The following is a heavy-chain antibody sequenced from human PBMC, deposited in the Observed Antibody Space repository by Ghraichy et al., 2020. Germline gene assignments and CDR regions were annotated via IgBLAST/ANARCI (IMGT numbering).Heavy chain of an antibody. CDR1: GGSISSYY. D-gene: IGHD3-22*01. CDR2: IYYSGST. Sequence: SETLSLTCTVSGGSISSYYWSWIRQPPGKGLEWIGYIYYSGSTNYNPSLKSRVTISVDTSKNQFSLKLSSVTAADTAVYYCARDIWVYDSSGYYYGEVGGMDVWGQGTTVTVSS. CDR3: ARDIWVYDSSGYYYGEVGGMDV. V-gene: IGHV4-59*01. J-gene: IGHJ6*02.